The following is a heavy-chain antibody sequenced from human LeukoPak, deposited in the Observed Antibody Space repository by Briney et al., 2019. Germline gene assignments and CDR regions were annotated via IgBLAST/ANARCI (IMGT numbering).Heavy chain of an antibody. Sequence: PGGSLRLSCAASGFIFGNYWMGWVRQAPGKGLEWVAYIKQDGSEKYYVDSVKGRFTISRDNAKNSLYLQMNSLRAEDTAVYYCARDYIGSGSYSNYYYYYGMDVWGQGTTVTVSS. V-gene: IGHV3-7*01. D-gene: IGHD3-10*01. CDR3: ARDYIGSGSYSNYYYYYGMDV. CDR2: IKQDGSEK. CDR1: GFIFGNYW. J-gene: IGHJ6*02.